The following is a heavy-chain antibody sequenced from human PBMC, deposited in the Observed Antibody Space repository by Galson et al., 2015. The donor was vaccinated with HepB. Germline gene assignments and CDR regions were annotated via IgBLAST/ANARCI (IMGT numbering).Heavy chain of an antibody. Sequence: SLRLSCAASGFTFSSYSMNWVRQAPGKGLEWVSSISSSSSYIYYADSVKGRFTISRDNAKNSLYLQMNSLRAEDTAVYYCARVPRDGYKPFDYWGQGTLVTVSS. CDR3: ARVPRDGYKPFDY. CDR2: ISSSSSYI. D-gene: IGHD5-24*01. J-gene: IGHJ4*02. V-gene: IGHV3-21*01. CDR1: GFTFSSYS.